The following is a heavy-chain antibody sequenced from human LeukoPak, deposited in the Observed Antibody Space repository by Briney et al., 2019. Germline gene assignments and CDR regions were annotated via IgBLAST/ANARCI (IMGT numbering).Heavy chain of an antibody. J-gene: IGHJ5*02. Sequence: KSSQTLSLTCTVSGGSISSGSYYWSWIRQPAGKGLEWIGRIYTSGSTNYNPSLKSRVTISVDTSKNQFSLKLSSVTAADTAVYYCARDRRYSYGTGFDPWGQGTLVTVSS. CDR2: IYTSGST. CDR3: ARDRRYSYGTGFDP. V-gene: IGHV4-61*02. CDR1: GGSISSGSYY. D-gene: IGHD5-18*01.